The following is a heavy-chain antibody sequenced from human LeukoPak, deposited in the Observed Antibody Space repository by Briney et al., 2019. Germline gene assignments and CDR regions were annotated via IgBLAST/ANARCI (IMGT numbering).Heavy chain of an antibody. CDR1: GYSFSTHW. CDR2: VYPGDSDS. J-gene: IGHJ3*02. Sequence: GESLQISCQGSGYSFSTHWIGWVRPMPGKGLEWMGFVYPGDSDSKNSPSFQGQVTISADKSISAAYLQWSSLKASDTAMYYCARHPRDSSGYDHAFDIWGQGTMVTVSS. D-gene: IGHD3-22*01. CDR3: ARHPRDSSGYDHAFDI. V-gene: IGHV5-51*01.